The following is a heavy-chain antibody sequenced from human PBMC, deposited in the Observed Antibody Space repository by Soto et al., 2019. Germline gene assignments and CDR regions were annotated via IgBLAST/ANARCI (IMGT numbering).Heavy chain of an antibody. CDR3: ARDLWGYCGVDCYPLDV. V-gene: IGHV5-10-1*01. CDR1: GYSFTSYW. J-gene: IGHJ6*02. D-gene: IGHD2-21*02. CDR2: IDPSDSYT. Sequence: GESLKISCKGSGYSFTSYWISWVRQMPGKGLEWMGRIDPSDSYTNYSPSFQGHVTISADKSISTAYLQWSSLKASDTAMYYCARDLWGYCGVDCYPLDVWGQGTTVTVSS.